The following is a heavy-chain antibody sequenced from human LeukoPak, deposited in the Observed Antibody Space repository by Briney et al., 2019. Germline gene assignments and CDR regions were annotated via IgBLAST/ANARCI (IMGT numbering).Heavy chain of an antibody. CDR2: IYTSGST. D-gene: IGHD6-13*01. CDR1: GGSISSGSYY. Sequence: SETLSLTCTVSGGSISSGSYYWSWIRQPAGKGLEWIGRIYTSGSTNYNPSLKSRVTISVDTSKNQFSLKLSSVTAADTAVYYCARGVAAAGAFDIWGQGTMVTVSS. J-gene: IGHJ3*02. V-gene: IGHV4-61*02. CDR3: ARGVAAAGAFDI.